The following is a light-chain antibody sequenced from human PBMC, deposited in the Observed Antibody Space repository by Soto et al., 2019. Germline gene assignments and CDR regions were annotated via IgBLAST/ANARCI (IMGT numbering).Light chain of an antibody. V-gene: IGKV3-15*01. Sequence: EILFPQSPGSLSLYPGERATLSCRASQSVSSNLAWYQQRPGQAPRLLIYGASTRDTGIPARFSGSGSGTEFTLPLSRLQSEDFEVDYCQQYNGWPITFGQGTRLEIK. CDR1: QSVSSN. J-gene: IGKJ5*01. CDR2: GAS. CDR3: QQYNGWPIT.